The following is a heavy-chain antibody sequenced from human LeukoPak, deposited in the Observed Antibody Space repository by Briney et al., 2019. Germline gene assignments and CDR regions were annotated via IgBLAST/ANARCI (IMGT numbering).Heavy chain of an antibody. CDR2: ISSSSSSI. V-gene: IGHV3-21*01. CDR1: GFTFDDYA. J-gene: IGHJ4*02. CDR3: ATEGRSTTPGY. Sequence: GGSLRLSCTASGFTFDDYAMHWVRQAPAKGLEWVSSISSSSSSIYYADSVKGRFTISRDNAKNSLYLQMNSLRAEDTSVYYCATEGRSTTPGYWGQGTLVIVSS. D-gene: IGHD6-13*01.